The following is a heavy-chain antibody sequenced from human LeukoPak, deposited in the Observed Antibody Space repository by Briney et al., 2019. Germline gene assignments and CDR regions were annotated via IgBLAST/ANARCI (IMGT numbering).Heavy chain of an antibody. CDR3: ARGGGGSFDR. V-gene: IGHV3-48*01. J-gene: IGHJ5*02. D-gene: IGHD3-10*01. Sequence: PGGSPRLSCAASGFTFSTYSMNWVRQAPGKGLEWVSDISSTSSIIYYADSVKGRFVISRDNAKNSLYLQMNSLRAEDTAVYYCARGGGGSFDRWGQGTLVTVSS. CDR2: ISSTSSII. CDR1: GFTFSTYS.